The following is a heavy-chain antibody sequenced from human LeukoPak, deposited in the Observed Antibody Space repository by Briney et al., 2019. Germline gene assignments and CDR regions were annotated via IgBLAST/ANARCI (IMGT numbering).Heavy chain of an antibody. CDR3: AREPWGDSGYDYAFDI. CDR2: IYYSGSA. Sequence: SETLSLTCTVSGGSISSYYWSWIRQPAGKGLEWIGRIYYSGSANYNPSLKSRVTISVDTSKNQFSLKLSSVTAADTAVYYCAREPWGDSGYDYAFDIWGQGTMVTVSS. CDR1: GGSISSYY. J-gene: IGHJ3*02. D-gene: IGHD5-12*01. V-gene: IGHV4-4*07.